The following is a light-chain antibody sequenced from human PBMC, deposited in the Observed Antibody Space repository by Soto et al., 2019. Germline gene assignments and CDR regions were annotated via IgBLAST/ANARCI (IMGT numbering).Light chain of an antibody. Sequence: QSALTQPASVSGSPGQSITISCTGTSSDVGGYNYVSWYQQHPGKAPKLMIYDVSNRPSGVSNRFSGSKSGNTASLTISGVQAEDEADYYCSSYAGSNNYVFGPGTKVTVL. J-gene: IGLJ1*01. CDR1: SSDVGGYNY. CDR2: DVS. CDR3: SSYAGSNNYV. V-gene: IGLV2-14*01.